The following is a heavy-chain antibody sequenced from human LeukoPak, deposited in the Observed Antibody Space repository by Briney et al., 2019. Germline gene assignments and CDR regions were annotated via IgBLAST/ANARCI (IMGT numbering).Heavy chain of an antibody. CDR3: ARDGDDSSGYNPHFDY. J-gene: IGHJ4*02. D-gene: IGHD3-22*01. V-gene: IGHV3-48*04. CDR1: GFIFSSYT. CDR2: IGSSSSTI. Sequence: GGSLRLSCAASGFIFSSYTMNWVRQAPGKGLEWVSYIGSSSSTIYYADSVKGRFTISRDNAKNTLYLQMNSLRAEDTAVYYCARDGDDSSGYNPHFDYWGQGTLVTVSS.